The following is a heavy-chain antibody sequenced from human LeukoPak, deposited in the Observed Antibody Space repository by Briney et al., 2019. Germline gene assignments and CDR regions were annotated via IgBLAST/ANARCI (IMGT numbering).Heavy chain of an antibody. CDR2: ISGSGGST. CDR3: AKTVQNYYDSSGYYYYDGGAFDI. V-gene: IGHV3-23*01. J-gene: IGHJ3*02. Sequence: GGSLRLSCVASGFTFSSYTMIWVRQAPGKGLEWVSAISGSGGSTYYADSVKGRFTISRDNSKNTLYLQMNSLRAEDTAVYYCAKTVQNYYDSSGYYYYDGGAFDIWGQGTMVTVSS. CDR1: GFTFSSYT. D-gene: IGHD3-22*01.